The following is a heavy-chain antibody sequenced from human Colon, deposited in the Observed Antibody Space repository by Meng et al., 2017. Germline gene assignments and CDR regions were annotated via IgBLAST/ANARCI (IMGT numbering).Heavy chain of an antibody. CDR1: RGSTPTYY. V-gene: IGHV4-59*01. D-gene: IGHD3-10*01. CDR3: ARGYKWFDLDP. J-gene: IGHJ5*02. CDR2: IHDTGTS. Sequence: QVPLPPPGPKLLTPSATPPLPGACPRGSTPTYYWSWIRQSPRRGLEWLGHIHDTGTSNYSPSLGSRVTISLDTSRSHFSLKLTSLTAADTAVYYCARGYKWFDLDPWGQGTLVTVSS.